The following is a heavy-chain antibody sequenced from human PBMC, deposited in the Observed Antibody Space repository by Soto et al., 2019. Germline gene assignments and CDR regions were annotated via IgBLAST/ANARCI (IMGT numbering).Heavy chain of an antibody. CDR3: VQTTGWPGFDF. CDR2: IYGGGTT. J-gene: IGHJ4*02. V-gene: IGHV3-53*01. CDR1: GFTVSSKY. D-gene: IGHD6-19*01. Sequence: PGGSLRLSCAASGFTVSSKYMTWVRQAPGKGLQWVSVIYGGGTTYYADSVKGRFTISRDNSKNTLYLQVNSLRAEDTAVYYCVQTTGWPGFDFWGQGTLLTLSS.